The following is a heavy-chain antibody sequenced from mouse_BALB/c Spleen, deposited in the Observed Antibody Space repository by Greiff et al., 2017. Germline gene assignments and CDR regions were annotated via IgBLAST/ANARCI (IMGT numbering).Heavy chain of an antibody. V-gene: IGHV5-17*02. CDR1: GFTFSSFG. D-gene: IGHD2-1*01. CDR2: ISSGSSTI. CDR3: ARGNHYFDY. J-gene: IGHJ2*01. Sequence: EVKVVESGGGLVQPGGSRKLSCAASGFTFSSFGMHWVRQAPEKGLEWVAYISSGSSTIYYADTVKGRFTISRDNPKNTLFLQMTSLRSEDTAMYYCARGNHYFDYWGQGTTLTVSS.